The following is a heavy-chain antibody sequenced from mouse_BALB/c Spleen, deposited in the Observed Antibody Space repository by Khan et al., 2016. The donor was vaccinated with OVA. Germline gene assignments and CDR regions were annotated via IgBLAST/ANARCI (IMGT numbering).Heavy chain of an antibody. CDR2: ISYSGSN. J-gene: IGHJ4*01. CDR1: GYSITSDYA. Sequence: EVQLQESGPGLVKPSQSLSLTCTVTGYSITSDYAWNWIRQFPGNKLEWMGHISYSGSNNYNPVLKSRTSITRDTSKNQFFLKLNSVTTEDTATYYCARDGSRYNYAMDYWGQGTSVTVSS. V-gene: IGHV3-2*02. D-gene: IGHD2-3*01. CDR3: ARDGSRYNYAMDY.